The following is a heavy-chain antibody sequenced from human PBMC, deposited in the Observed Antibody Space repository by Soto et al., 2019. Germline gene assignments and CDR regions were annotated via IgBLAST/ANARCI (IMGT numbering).Heavy chain of an antibody. D-gene: IGHD3-22*01. Sequence: EVQLVESGGGLVQPGGSLRLSCAASGFTFSTYWMSWVRQAPGKGLEWVANIKEDGSQKWYVDSVKGRFTISRDNAKNSLYLQMNSLRVEDTAVYYCAGGDYYDVSGHFSEDFDVWGQGTMVTVSS. V-gene: IGHV3-7*04. J-gene: IGHJ3*01. CDR3: AGGDYYDVSGHFSEDFDV. CDR1: GFTFSTYW. CDR2: IKEDGSQK.